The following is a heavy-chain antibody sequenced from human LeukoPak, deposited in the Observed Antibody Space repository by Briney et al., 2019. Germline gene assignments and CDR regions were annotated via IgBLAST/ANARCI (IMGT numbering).Heavy chain of an antibody. CDR2: IIPIFGTA. V-gene: IGHV1-69*01. Sequence: SVKVSCKASGGTFSSYAISWVRQAPGQGPEWMGGIIPIFGTANYAQKFQGRVTITADESTSTAYMELSSLRSEDTAVYYCASSLGYCSSTSCYTRYYXYGMDXWXXGTXXTVSS. J-gene: IGHJ6*01. CDR3: ASSLGYCSSTSCYTRYYXYGMDX. CDR1: GGTFSSYA. D-gene: IGHD2-2*02.